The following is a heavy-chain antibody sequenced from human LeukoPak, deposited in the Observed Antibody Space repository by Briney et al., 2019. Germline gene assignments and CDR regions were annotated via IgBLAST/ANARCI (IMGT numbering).Heavy chain of an antibody. D-gene: IGHD2-2*01. J-gene: IGHJ4*02. CDR2: ISSSSSYI. V-gene: IGHV3-21*01. CDR3: ARERLMGSSTNIY. Sequence: GGSLRLSCAASGFTFSSYSMNWVRQAPGKGLEWISSISSSSSYIYYADSVKGRFTISRDNAKNSLYLQMNRLRAEDTAVYYCARERLMGSSTNIYWGQATLVTVSS. CDR1: GFTFSSYS.